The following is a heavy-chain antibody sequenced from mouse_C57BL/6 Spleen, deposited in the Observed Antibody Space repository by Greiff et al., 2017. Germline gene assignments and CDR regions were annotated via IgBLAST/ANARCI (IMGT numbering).Heavy chain of an antibody. V-gene: IGHV5-9*01. J-gene: IGHJ4*01. CDR2: ISGGGGNT. CDR1: GFTFSSYT. Sequence: EVQGVESGGGLVKPGGSLKLSCAASGFTFSSYTMSWVRQTPEKRLEWVATISGGGGNTYYPDSVKGRFTISRDNAKNTLYLQMGSLRSADTALYYCARVYDYGSMDYWGQVTSVTVSS. CDR3: ARVYDYGSMDY. D-gene: IGHD2-4*01.